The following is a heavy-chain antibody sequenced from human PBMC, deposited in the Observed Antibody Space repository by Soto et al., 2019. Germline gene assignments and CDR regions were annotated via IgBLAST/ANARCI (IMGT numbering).Heavy chain of an antibody. V-gene: IGHV4-59*01. D-gene: IGHD3-9*01. J-gene: IGHJ5*02. CDR1: GGSISSYY. Sequence: SETLSLTCTVSGGSISSYYWSWIRQPPGKGLEWIGYIYYSGSTNYNPSLKSRVTISVDTSKNQFSLKLSSVTAADTAVYYCARDHLPTYYDILTGYYKTKNWFDPWGQGTLVTVSS. CDR2: IYYSGST. CDR3: ARDHLPTYYDILTGYYKTKNWFDP.